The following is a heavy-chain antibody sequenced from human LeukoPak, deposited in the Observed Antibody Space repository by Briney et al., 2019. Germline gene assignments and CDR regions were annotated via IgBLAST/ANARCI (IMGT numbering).Heavy chain of an antibody. J-gene: IGHJ4*02. Sequence: ASVKVSCKASGGTFSSYGISCVRQAPGQGLEWMVRIIPILGIANYAQKFQGRVTITADKSTSTAYMELSSLRSEDTAVYYCARDRYYGSGSYYNGFPFDYWGQGTLVTVSS. D-gene: IGHD3-10*01. CDR1: GGTFSSYG. CDR3: ARDRYYGSGSYYNGFPFDY. CDR2: IIPILGIA. V-gene: IGHV1-69*04.